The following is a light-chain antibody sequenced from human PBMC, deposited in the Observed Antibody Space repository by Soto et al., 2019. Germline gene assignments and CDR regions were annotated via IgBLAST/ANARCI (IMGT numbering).Light chain of an antibody. CDR3: AAWDNSLNGVV. J-gene: IGLJ2*01. Sequence: QSVLTQPPSVSGAPGQRVSISCTGSSTNIGAGYGVHWYQQRPGTAPKLLIVGGTIRPSGVPDRFSASKSGTSASLAISGLQSDDEADYYCAAWDNSLNGVVFGGGTKLTVL. CDR2: GGT. CDR1: STNIGAGYG. V-gene: IGLV1-40*01.